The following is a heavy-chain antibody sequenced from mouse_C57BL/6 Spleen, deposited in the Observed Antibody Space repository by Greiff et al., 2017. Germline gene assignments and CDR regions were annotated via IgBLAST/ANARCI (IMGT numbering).Heavy chain of an antibody. V-gene: IGHV1-81*01. CDR1: GYTFTSYG. CDR3: ARDRSYVEKTDWYFDV. Sequence: VQLQQSGAELARPGASVKLSCKASGYTFTSYGISWVKQRTGQGLEWIGEIYPRSGNTYYNEKFKGKATLTADKSSSTAYMELRSLTSEDSAVYFCARDRSYVEKTDWYFDVWGTGTTVTVSS. D-gene: IGHD1-1*01. J-gene: IGHJ1*03. CDR2: IYPRSGNT.